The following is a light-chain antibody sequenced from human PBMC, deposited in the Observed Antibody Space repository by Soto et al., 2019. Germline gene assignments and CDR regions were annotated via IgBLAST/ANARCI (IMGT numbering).Light chain of an antibody. V-gene: IGKV3-20*01. Sequence: EIVLTQSPGTLSLSPGETATLSCRASQSVSSSYLAWYQQKPGQPPRLLIYGSFSRATGIPDRFIASGSGTDFTLTISRLEPEDFAVYYCQQYGGSPAFTFGPGTKV. CDR2: GSF. CDR1: QSVSSSY. CDR3: QQYGGSPAFT. J-gene: IGKJ3*01.